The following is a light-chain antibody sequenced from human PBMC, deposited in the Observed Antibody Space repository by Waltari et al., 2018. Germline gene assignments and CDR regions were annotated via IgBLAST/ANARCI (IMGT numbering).Light chain of an antibody. CDR1: QSLGSK. Sequence: EIVMAQSPATLSVSPGGRATLSCRAGQSLGSKLAWFQRRPGQAPRLLIYSASTRATGVPARFSGSGSGTEFTLTISSLQSEDSGVYFCQHYYEWPRTFGQGTNVEIK. CDR2: SAS. V-gene: IGKV3-15*01. CDR3: QHYYEWPRT. J-gene: IGKJ1*01.